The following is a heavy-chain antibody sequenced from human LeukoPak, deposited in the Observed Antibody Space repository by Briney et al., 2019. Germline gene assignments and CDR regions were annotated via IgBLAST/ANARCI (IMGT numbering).Heavy chain of an antibody. J-gene: IGHJ4*02. D-gene: IGHD3-10*01. CDR3: TDYGSGSYKSGGPWN. V-gene: IGHV3-73*01. CDR1: GFTFSGSA. Sequence: PGGSLKLSCAASGFTFSGSAMHWVRQASGKGLEWVGRIRSKANSYATAYAASVKGRFTISRDDSKNTAYLQMNSLKTEDTAVYYCTDYGSGSYKSGGPWNWGQGTLVTVSS. CDR2: IRSKANSYAT.